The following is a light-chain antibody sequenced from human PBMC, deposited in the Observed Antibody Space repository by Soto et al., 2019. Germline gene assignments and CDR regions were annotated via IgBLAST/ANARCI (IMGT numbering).Light chain of an antibody. CDR2: GAS. CDR1: QRVSSY. Sequence: EIGSTQSPATLSLSPGERATLCCRASQRVSSYLAWYQQKPGQAPRLLIHGASSRATGIPGRFSGSGSGTDFTLTISRLEPEDFAVYCCQQYGSPPWTFGQGTKVDIK. CDR3: QQYGSPPWT. J-gene: IGKJ1*01. V-gene: IGKV3-20*01.